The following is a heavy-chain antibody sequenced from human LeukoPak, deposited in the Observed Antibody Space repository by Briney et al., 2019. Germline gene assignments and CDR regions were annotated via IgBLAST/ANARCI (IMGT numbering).Heavy chain of an antibody. J-gene: IGHJ4*02. Sequence: GASVKVSCKASGYTFTGYYMHWVRQAPGQGLEWMGWINPNSGGTNYAQKFQGRVTMTRDTSISTAYMELSRLRSDDTAVYYCARVRGSYILYYFDYWGQGTLVTVSP. CDR1: GYTFTGYY. CDR3: ARVRGSYILYYFDY. CDR2: INPNSGGT. D-gene: IGHD3-16*01. V-gene: IGHV1-2*02.